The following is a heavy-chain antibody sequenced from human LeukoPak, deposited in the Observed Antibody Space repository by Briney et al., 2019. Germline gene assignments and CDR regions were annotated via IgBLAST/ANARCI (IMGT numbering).Heavy chain of an antibody. CDR1: GGTFSSYA. D-gene: IGHD3-3*01. Sequence: SVKVSCKASGGTFSSYAISWVRQAPGQGLEWMGRIIPIFGTANYAQKFQGRVTITTDESTSTAYMELSSLRSEDTAVYYCAAGTPSSGTITIFGVVLGAFDIWGQGKMVTVSS. J-gene: IGHJ3*02. V-gene: IGHV1-69*05. CDR2: IIPIFGTA. CDR3: AAGTPSSGTITIFGVVLGAFDI.